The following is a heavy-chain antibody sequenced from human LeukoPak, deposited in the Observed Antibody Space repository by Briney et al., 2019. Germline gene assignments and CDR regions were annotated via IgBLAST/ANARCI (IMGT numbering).Heavy chain of an antibody. CDR1: GYSFTSYW. CDR3: ARLIVGATTRFDY. CDR2: IYPGDSDT. V-gene: IGHV5-51*01. J-gene: IGHJ4*02. Sequence: GESLKISCKGSGYSFTSYWIGWVRQMPGKGLEWMGIIYPGDSDTRYSPSFQGQVTISADKSISTAYLQRSSLKASDTAMYYCARLIVGATTRFDYWGQGTLVTVSS. D-gene: IGHD1-26*01.